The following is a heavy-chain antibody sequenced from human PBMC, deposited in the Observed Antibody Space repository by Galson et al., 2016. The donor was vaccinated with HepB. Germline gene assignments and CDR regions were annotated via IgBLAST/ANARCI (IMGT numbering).Heavy chain of an antibody. Sequence: SLRLSCAAAGFTFSSYGMHWVRQAPGKGLEWVAVISYNGGKTSYADSVKGRFTLSKDSSKNTLYLQMNSLRAEDTGVYYCAEDLEKGVVIYSFYHWGQGTLVTVS. CDR2: ISYNGGKT. CDR1: GFTFSSYG. CDR3: AEDLEKGVVIYSFYH. V-gene: IGHV3-30*18. D-gene: IGHD3-22*01. J-gene: IGHJ4*02.